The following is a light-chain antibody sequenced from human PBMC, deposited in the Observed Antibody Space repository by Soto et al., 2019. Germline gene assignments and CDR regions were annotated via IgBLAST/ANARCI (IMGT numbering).Light chain of an antibody. Sequence: DIQMTQSPSSLSASVGDRVTITCRASQSISSYLNWYQQKPGKAPNLLIYAESRSQSGVPSRFSGSGSGTDFPLTISSLQPEDFATYYCQQSYSTPTWTFGQGTKGEIK. J-gene: IGKJ1*01. V-gene: IGKV1-39*01. CDR1: QSISSY. CDR3: QQSYSTPTWT. CDR2: AES.